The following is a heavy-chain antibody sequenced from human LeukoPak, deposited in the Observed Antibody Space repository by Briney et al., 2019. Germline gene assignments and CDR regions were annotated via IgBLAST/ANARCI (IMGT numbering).Heavy chain of an antibody. D-gene: IGHD6-13*01. V-gene: IGHV3-33*01. CDR2: IWYDGSNK. Sequence: GGSLRLSCAASGFTFSSYGMHWVRQAPGKGLEWVAVIWYDGSNKYYADSVKGRFTISRANSKNTLYLQMNSLRAEDTAVYYCASLDIAAAGITYGMDVWGQGTTVTVSS. J-gene: IGHJ6*02. CDR1: GFTFSSYG. CDR3: ASLDIAAAGITYGMDV.